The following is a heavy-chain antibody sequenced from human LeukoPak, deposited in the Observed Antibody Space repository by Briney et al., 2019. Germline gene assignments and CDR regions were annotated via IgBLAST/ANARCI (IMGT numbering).Heavy chain of an antibody. V-gene: IGHV3-33*08. CDR3: ARGSGSGVPFDF. CDR2: IWYDGSKK. J-gene: IGHJ4*02. D-gene: IGHD3-10*01. Sequence: GGSLRLSCVASGFTFSNYGMHWVRQAPGKGLEWVAVIWYDGSKKDYEDSVKGRFTISRDNSKNTLYLQMNSLRGDDTAVYYCARGSGSGVPFDFWGQGTLVTVSS. CDR1: GFTFSNYG.